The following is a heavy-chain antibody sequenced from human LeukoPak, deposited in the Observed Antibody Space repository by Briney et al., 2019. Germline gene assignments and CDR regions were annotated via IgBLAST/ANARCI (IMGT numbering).Heavy chain of an antibody. D-gene: IGHD1-26*01. CDR3: AMGEGRAFYI. Sequence: PSETLSLTCTVSGASISSSGYYWGWLRQTPGKGLEWIGSIYYSGNTYYNPSLKSRVTISIDTSKNQFYLKLNSVTAADTAVYYCAMGEGRAFYIWGQGTIVTFS. J-gene: IGHJ3*02. CDR2: IYYSGNT. CDR1: GASISSSGYY. V-gene: IGHV4-39*07.